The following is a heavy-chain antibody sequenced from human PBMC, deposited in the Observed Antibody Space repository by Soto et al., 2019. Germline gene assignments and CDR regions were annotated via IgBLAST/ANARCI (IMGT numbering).Heavy chain of an antibody. J-gene: IGHJ6*02. CDR2: IYPGDSDT. D-gene: IGHD1-26*01. CDR3: ARQTGTYSGSYSTGHYYYYYGMDV. Sequence: EVQLVQSGAEVKKPGESLKISCKGSGYSFTSYWIGWVRQMPGKGLEWMGIIYPGDSDTRYSPSFQGQVTISADKSISTAYLQWSSLKASDTAMYYCARQTGTYSGSYSTGHYYYYYGMDVWGQGTTVTVSS. CDR1: GYSFTSYW. V-gene: IGHV5-51*01.